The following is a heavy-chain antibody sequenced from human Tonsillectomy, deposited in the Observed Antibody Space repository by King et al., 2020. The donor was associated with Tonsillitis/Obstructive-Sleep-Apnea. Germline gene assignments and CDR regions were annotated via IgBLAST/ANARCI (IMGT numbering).Heavy chain of an antibody. V-gene: IGHV4-4*02. CDR1: CGSISSLNW. CDR2: IYHSWST. D-gene: IGHD2-2*01. Sequence: VQLQESGPGLVKPSGTLSLSCAVSCGSISSLNWWSGGRQPPGKGLEWIGVIYHSWSTHYNPSLNSRVTISVDKSTNQFSLHLTSVTAADTAIYYCARDVGFCSSSNCFTYWGRGVLVTVSS. CDR3: ARDVGFCSSSNCFTY. J-gene: IGHJ4*02.